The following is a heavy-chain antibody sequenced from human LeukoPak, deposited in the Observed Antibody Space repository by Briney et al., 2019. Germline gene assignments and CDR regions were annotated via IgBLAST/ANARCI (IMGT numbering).Heavy chain of an antibody. Sequence: GGSLRLSCAASGFTLSSYGMHWVRQAQGKGLEWVAVISYDGSNKYYADSVKGRFTISRDNSKNTLYLQMNSLRAEDTAVYYCAKGPIDYWGQGTLVTVSS. CDR2: ISYDGSNK. V-gene: IGHV3-30*18. CDR1: GFTLSSYG. J-gene: IGHJ4*02. CDR3: AKGPIDY.